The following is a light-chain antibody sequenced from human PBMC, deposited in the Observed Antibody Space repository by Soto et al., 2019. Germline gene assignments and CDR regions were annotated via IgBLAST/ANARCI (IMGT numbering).Light chain of an antibody. J-gene: IGLJ1*01. V-gene: IGLV1-40*01. Sequence: QSVLTQPPSVSGAPGQRVTISCTGSSSNLGAGYVVHWYQLLPGTAPKLLIYGNRNRPSGVPDRFSGSKSGTSASLAITGLQAEDEADYYCQSYDNSLGVCYVFGAGTKVTVL. CDR3: QSYDNSLGVCYV. CDR1: SSNLGAGYV. CDR2: GNR.